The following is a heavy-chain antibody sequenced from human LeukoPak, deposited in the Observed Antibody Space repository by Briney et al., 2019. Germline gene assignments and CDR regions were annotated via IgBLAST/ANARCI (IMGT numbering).Heavy chain of an antibody. D-gene: IGHD5-18*01. CDR2: IYYSGST. CDR1: GGSISSYY. Sequence: PSETLSLTCTVSGGSISSYYWSWIRQPPGKGLEWIGYIYYSGSTNYNPSLKSRVTISVDTSKNQFSLKLSSVTAADTAVYYCARGYSLDYWGQGTLVTVSS. J-gene: IGHJ4*02. CDR3: ARGYSLDY. V-gene: IGHV4-59*01.